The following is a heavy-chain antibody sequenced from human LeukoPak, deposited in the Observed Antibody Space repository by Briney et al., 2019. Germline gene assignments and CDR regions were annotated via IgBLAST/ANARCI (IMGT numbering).Heavy chain of an antibody. V-gene: IGHV3-30*02. Sequence: GGSPRLSCAASGFTFSSYGMHWVRQAPGKGLEWVAFIRYDGSNKYYADSVKGRFTISRDNSKNTLYLQMNSLRAEDTAVYYCAKSGGIPAAAPLDYWGQGTLVTVSS. CDR2: IRYDGSNK. CDR3: AKSGGIPAAAPLDY. D-gene: IGHD2-2*01. CDR1: GFTFSSYG. J-gene: IGHJ4*02.